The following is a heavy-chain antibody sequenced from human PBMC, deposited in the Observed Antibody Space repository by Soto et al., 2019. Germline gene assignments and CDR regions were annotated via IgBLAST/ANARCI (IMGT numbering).Heavy chain of an antibody. J-gene: IGHJ4*02. CDR1: VFTLSNSA. V-gene: IGHV1-58*01. CDR2: IIVGSGNT. CDR3: PAEAYLGGLCSDFEF. D-gene: IGHD2-21*01. Sequence: SVKVACKTSVFTLSNSAVQRVRQARGQRLEWIGWIIVGSGNTNYAQKFQERLTITRDMSTNTAYMELSSLRSEDTAVFFCPAEAYLGGLCSDFEFLGQGALVPVSS.